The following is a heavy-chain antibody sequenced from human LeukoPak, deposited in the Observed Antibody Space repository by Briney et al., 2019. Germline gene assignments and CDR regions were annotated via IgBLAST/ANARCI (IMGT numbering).Heavy chain of an antibody. J-gene: IGHJ4*02. CDR2: INPNSGGT. D-gene: IGHD3-3*01. Sequence: LVASVKVSCKASGYTFTGYYMHWVRQALGQGLEWMGWINPNSGGTNYAQKFQGWVTMTRDTSISTAYMELSRLRSEDTAVYYCARDQEYYDFWSGYYNNYFDYWGQGTLVTVSS. V-gene: IGHV1-2*04. CDR3: ARDQEYYDFWSGYYNNYFDY. CDR1: GYTFTGYY.